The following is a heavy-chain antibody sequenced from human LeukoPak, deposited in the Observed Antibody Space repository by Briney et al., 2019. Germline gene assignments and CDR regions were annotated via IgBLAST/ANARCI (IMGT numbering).Heavy chain of an antibody. CDR1: GFTFSSYS. CDR3: ARRKYYYGSGSYYNRFDY. CDR2: ISSSSSTI. Sequence: GGSLRLSCAASGFTFSSYSMNWVRQAPGKGLEWVSYISSSSSTIYYADSVKGRFTISRDNAKNSLYLQMNSLRAEDTAVYYCARRKYYYGSGSYYNRFDYWGQGTLVTVPS. V-gene: IGHV3-48*01. D-gene: IGHD3-10*01. J-gene: IGHJ4*02.